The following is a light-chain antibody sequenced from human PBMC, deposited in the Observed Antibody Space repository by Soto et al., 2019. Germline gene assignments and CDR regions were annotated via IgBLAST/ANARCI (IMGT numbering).Light chain of an antibody. J-gene: IGKJ1*01. CDR2: KVS. CDR1: QSLVSSNGNTF. CDR3: MQATHWPWT. Sequence: DVVMTQSPLSLPVTLGQPASISCRSSQSLVSSNGNTFLIWFQQRPGQSPRRLIYKVSNRDSAVQDRFNGRGSVTDFTLEISRVEAEDVGVYYCMQATHWPWTFGQGTKVEIK. V-gene: IGKV2-30*01.